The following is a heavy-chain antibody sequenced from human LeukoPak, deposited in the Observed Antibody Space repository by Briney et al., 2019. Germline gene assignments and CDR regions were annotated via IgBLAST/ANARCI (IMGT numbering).Heavy chain of an antibody. V-gene: IGHV3-7*01. D-gene: IGHD5-24*01. J-gene: IGHJ5*02. CDR2: IKQDGSEK. CDR1: GFTFSSYW. CDR3: ARDLGGYKSDNWFDP. Sequence: PGGSLRLSCAASGFTFSSYWMSWVRQAPGKGLEWVANIKQDGSEKYYVDSVKGRFTISRDNAKNSLYLQMNSLRAEDTAVYYCARDLGGYKSDNWFDPWGQGTLVTVSS.